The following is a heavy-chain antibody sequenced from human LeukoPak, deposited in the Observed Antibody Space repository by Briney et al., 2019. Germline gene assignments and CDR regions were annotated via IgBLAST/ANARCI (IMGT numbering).Heavy chain of an antibody. CDR1: GGSISSGSYY. Sequence: SQTLSLTCTVSGGSISSGSYYWSWIRQPAGKGLEWIGRIYTSGSTNYNPSLKSRVTTSVDTSKNQFSLKLSSVTAADTAVYYCARDRVVVSRAGFDPWGQGTLVTVSS. CDR2: IYTSGST. V-gene: IGHV4-61*02. J-gene: IGHJ5*02. D-gene: IGHD2-21*01. CDR3: ARDRVVVSRAGFDP.